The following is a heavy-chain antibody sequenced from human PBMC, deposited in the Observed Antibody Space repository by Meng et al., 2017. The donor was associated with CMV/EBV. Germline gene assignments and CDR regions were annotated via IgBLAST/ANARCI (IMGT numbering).Heavy chain of an antibody. D-gene: IGHD5-18*01. V-gene: IGHV3-30-3*01. CDR1: GFTFSSYA. J-gene: IGHJ4*02. Sequence: GESLKISCAASGFTFSSYAMHWVRQAPGKGLEWVAVISYDGSNKYYADSVKGRFTISRDNSKNTLYLQMNSLRAEDTAGYYYASRGYSYGFDYWGQGTLVTVSS. CDR2: ISYDGSNK. CDR3: ASRGYSYGFDY.